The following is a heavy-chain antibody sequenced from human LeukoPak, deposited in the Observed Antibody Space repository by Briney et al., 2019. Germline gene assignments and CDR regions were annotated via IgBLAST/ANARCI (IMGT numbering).Heavy chain of an antibody. CDR2: IIPIFGTA. J-gene: IGHJ4*02. Sequence: ASVTVSFTASGGTFSSYAISWVRQAPGQGLEWMGGIIPIFGTANYAQKFQGRVTITADESTSTAYMELSSLRSEDTAVYYCASDPTGYCSSTSCYGLDYWGQGTLVTVSS. V-gene: IGHV1-69*13. CDR1: GGTFSSYA. D-gene: IGHD2-2*01. CDR3: ASDPTGYCSSTSCYGLDY.